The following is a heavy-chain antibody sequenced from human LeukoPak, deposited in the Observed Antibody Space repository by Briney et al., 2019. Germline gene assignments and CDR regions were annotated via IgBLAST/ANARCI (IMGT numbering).Heavy chain of an antibody. D-gene: IGHD6-19*01. Sequence: SETLSLTCAVYAGSFSGYYWSWIRQPPGKRLEWIGEINHSGCTNYNPSLKSRVTISVDTSKNQFSLKLSSVTAADTAVYYCARGGSSGYYYYGMDVWGQGTTVTVSS. J-gene: IGHJ6*02. CDR2: INHSGCT. CDR1: AGSFSGYY. V-gene: IGHV4-34*01. CDR3: ARGGSSGYYYYGMDV.